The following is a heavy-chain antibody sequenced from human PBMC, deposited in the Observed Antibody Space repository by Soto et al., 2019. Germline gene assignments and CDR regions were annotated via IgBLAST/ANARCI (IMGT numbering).Heavy chain of an antibody. CDR2: ISAYNGNT. Sequence: ASVKVSCKASGYTFTSYGISWVRQDPGQRLEWMGWISAYNGNTNYAQKLQGRVTMTTDTSTSTAYMELRSLRSDDTAVYYCAREGDSSSSLLPYYYYYGMDVWGQGTTVTVSS. J-gene: IGHJ6*02. CDR1: GYTFTSYG. V-gene: IGHV1-18*01. D-gene: IGHD6-6*01. CDR3: AREGDSSSSLLPYYYYYGMDV.